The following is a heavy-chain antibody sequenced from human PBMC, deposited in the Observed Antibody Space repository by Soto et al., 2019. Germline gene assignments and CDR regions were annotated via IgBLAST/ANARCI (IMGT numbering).Heavy chain of an antibody. V-gene: IGHV1-18*01. CDR2: ISAHNGNT. D-gene: IGHD1-1*01. Sequence: QVHLVQSGAEVKKPGASVKVSFKGSGYTFTSYGITWVRQAPGQGLERMGWISAHNGNTNYAQKLQGRVTVTRDTSTSTAYMELRSLRSDDTAVYYCARGRYGDYWGQGALVTGSS. J-gene: IGHJ4*02. CDR1: GYTFTSYG. CDR3: ARGRYGDY.